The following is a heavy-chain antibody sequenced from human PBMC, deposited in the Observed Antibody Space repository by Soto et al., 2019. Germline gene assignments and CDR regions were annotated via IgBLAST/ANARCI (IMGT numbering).Heavy chain of an antibody. CDR2: ISYDGSNK. V-gene: IGHV3-30-3*01. CDR3: ARDHYDILTGSLY. CDR1: GFTFSSYA. Sequence: PGGSLRLSCAASGFTFSSYAMHWVRQAPGKGLEWVAVISYDGSNKYYADSVKGRFTISRDNSKNTLYLQMNSLRAEDTAVYYCARDHYDILTGSLYWGQGTLVTVSS. J-gene: IGHJ4*02. D-gene: IGHD3-9*01.